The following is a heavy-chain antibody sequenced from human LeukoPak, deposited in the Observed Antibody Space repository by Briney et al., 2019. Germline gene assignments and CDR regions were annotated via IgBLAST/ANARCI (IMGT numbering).Heavy chain of an antibody. V-gene: IGHV4-34*01. J-gene: IGHJ6*02. D-gene: IGHD3-3*01. CDR3: ARDNDQFLEWLLSVPKHYGMDV. Sequence: PSETLSLTCAVYGGSFSGYYWSWIRQPPGKGLEWIGEINHSGSTNYNPSLKSRVTISVDTSKNQFSLKLSSVTAADTAVYYCARDNDQFLEWLLSVPKHYGMDVWGQGTTVTVSS. CDR2: INHSGST. CDR1: GGSFSGYY.